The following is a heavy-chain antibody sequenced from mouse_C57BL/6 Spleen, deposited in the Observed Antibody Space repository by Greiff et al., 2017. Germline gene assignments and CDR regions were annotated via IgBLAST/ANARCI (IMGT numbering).Heavy chain of an antibody. CDR2: VHPNSGST. CDR1: GYTFTSYW. D-gene: IGHD2-4*01. J-gene: IGHJ2*01. V-gene: IGHV1-64*01. CDR3: AVYYDYAFDY. Sequence: QVQLQQPGAELVKPGASVKLSCKASGYTFTSYWMHWVKQRPGQGLEWIGMVHPNSGSTNYNEKFKSKATLTVDKSSSTAYMQLSSLASEDSAVYYCAVYYDYAFDYWGQGTTLTVSS.